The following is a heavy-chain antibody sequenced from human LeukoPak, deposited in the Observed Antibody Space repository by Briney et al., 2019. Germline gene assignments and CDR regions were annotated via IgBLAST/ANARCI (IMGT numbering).Heavy chain of an antibody. D-gene: IGHD5-18*01. CDR1: GFTFSSYA. CDR3: ARDEAGIQLWLDDYFDY. J-gene: IGHJ4*02. CDR2: ISYDGSNK. V-gene: IGHV3-30*04. Sequence: PGGSLRLSCAASGFTFSSYAMHWVRQAPGKGLEWVAVISYDGSNKYYADSVKGRFTIPRGNSKNTLYLQMNSLRAEDTAVYYCARDEAGIQLWLDDYFDYWGQGTLVTVSS.